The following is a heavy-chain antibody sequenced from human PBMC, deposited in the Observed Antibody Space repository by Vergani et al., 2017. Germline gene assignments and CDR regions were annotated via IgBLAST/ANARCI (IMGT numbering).Heavy chain of an antibody. CDR2: ISGSGGST. CDR1: GFTFSSYA. J-gene: IGHJ4*02. V-gene: IGHV3-23*01. Sequence: EVQLLESGGGLVQPGGSLRLSCAASGFTFSSYAMSWVRQAPGKGLEWVSAISGSGGSTYYADSVKGRFTISRDNSKNPLYLQMNSLRAEDTAVYYCAKDAPGDIVVVVAAHFDYWGQGTLVTVSS. D-gene: IGHD2-15*01. CDR3: AKDAPGDIVVVVAAHFDY.